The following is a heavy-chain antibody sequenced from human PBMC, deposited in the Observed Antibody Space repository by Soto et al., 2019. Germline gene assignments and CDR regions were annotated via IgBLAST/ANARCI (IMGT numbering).Heavy chain of an antibody. V-gene: IGHV2-26*01. CDR3: AHREHSIALDY. D-gene: IGHD6-6*01. J-gene: IGHJ4*02. Sequence: SGPTLVNPTEPLTLTCTVSGFSLSNAGLGVSWIRQPPGKALEWLAHIFSNDEKSYSTSLKSRLTIYKDTSKSQGVLNMTNMEFVGISTYYCAHREHSIALDYWGQGTLVTVSS. CDR1: GFSLSNAGLG. CDR2: IFSNDEK.